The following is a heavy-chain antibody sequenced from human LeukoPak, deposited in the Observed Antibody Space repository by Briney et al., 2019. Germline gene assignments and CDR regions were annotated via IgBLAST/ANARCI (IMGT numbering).Heavy chain of an antibody. CDR2: ISYDGSNK. J-gene: IGHJ6*03. Sequence: GGSLRLSCAASGFTFSSYAMHWVRQVPGKGLEWVAVISYDGSNKYYADSVKGRFTISRDNSKNTLYLQMNSLRAEDTAVYYCARVNDYYYYMDVWGKGTTVTVSS. CDR1: GFTFSSYA. V-gene: IGHV3-30-3*01. CDR3: ARVNDYYYYMDV.